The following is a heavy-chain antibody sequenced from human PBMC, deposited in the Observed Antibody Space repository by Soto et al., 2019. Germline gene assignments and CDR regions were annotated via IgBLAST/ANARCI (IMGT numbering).Heavy chain of an antibody. J-gene: IGHJ5*02. V-gene: IGHV1-18*01. D-gene: IGHD6-19*01. CDR1: GYTFTSYG. Sequence: QVQLVQSGAEVKKPGASVKVSCKASGYTFTSYGISWVRQAPGQGLEWMGWISAYDGNTNYAQKLQGRVTMTTDTSTSTAYMELRSLRSDDTAVYYCARDPVLMSSGWYWFDPWGQGTLVTVSS. CDR3: ARDPVLMSSGWYWFDP. CDR2: ISAYDGNT.